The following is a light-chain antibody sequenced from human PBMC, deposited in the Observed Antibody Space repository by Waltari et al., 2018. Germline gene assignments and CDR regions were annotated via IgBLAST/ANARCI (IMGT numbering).Light chain of an antibody. V-gene: IGLV2-11*01. CDR1: RSDVGTYNY. CDR3: CSYAGRYSVL. CDR2: EVT. Sequence: QSALTQPRSVSGSPGQSSPISCTGTRSDVGTYNYVSWYQQYPGKAPKLMIYEVTKRPSGVPDRFSGSKSGNTASLTISGLQAEDEADYYCCSYAGRYSVLFGGGTKLTVL. J-gene: IGLJ2*01.